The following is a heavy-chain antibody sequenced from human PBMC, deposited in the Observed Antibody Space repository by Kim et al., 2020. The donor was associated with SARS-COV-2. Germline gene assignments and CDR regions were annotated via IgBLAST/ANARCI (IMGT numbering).Heavy chain of an antibody. D-gene: IGHD2-2*01. CDR2: ISWNSGSI. J-gene: IGHJ3*01. CDR1: GFTFGDYA. Sequence: GGSLRLSCAASGFTFGDYAMHWVRQAPGKGLEWVSGISWNSGSISYADSVKGRFTISRDNAKNSLYLQMNSLRAEDTALYYCAPRPVLPAAISWGQGTIVTVSS. V-gene: IGHV3-9*01. CDR3: APRPVLPAAIS.